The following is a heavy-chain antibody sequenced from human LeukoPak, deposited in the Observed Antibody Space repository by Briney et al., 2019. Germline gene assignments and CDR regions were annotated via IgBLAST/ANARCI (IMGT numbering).Heavy chain of an antibody. D-gene: IGHD3-16*01. J-gene: IGHJ6*02. V-gene: IGHV3-7*03. Sequence: PGGSLRLSCAASGFYFSSFWMNWARQAPGKGLEWVASINHNGTVNYYVDSVKGRFTISRDNAKNSRYLQMSNLRAEDTSVYFWAGGGGLDVWGQGATVTVSS. CDR3: AGGGGLDV. CDR1: GFYFSSFW. CDR2: INHNGTVN.